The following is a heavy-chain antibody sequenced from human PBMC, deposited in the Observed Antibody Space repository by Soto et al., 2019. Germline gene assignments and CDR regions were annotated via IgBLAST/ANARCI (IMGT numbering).Heavy chain of an antibody. D-gene: IGHD3-22*01. CDR1: GYMFTSYY. CDR3: ATDRVAFDM. J-gene: IGHJ3*02. CDR2: INPKSGGT. Sequence: ASVKVSCKASGYMFTSYYIHWVRQAPGQGLEWMGWINPKSGGTKYAEKFQGRVSMAGDTSITTAYLELSSLTSDDTAVYYCATDRVAFDMWGQGTKVTVSS. V-gene: IGHV1-2*02.